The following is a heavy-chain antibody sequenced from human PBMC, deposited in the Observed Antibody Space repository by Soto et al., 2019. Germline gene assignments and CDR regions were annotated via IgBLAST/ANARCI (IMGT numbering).Heavy chain of an antibody. CDR2: ISSSSSYI. J-gene: IGHJ1*01. D-gene: IGHD6-19*01. CDR1: GFTFSSYS. V-gene: IGHV3-21*01. Sequence: EVQLVESGGGLVKPGGSLRLSCAASGFTFSSYSMNWVRQAPGKGLEWVSSISSSSSYIYYADSVKGRFTISRDNAKNALYLQMNSLRAEDTAVYYCARDRGSGWSEYFQHWGQGTLVTVSS. CDR3: ARDRGSGWSEYFQH.